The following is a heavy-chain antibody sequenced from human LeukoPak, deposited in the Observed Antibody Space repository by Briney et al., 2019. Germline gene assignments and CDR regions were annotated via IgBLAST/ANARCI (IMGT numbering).Heavy chain of an antibody. CDR3: AREYCSSTTCYFDY. V-gene: IGHV4-61*01. Sequence: SETLSLTCTVSGGSVSSGSSYWSWIRQPPGKGLEWIGYIYYSGSTNYNPSLKSQVTMSVDTSKNQFSLKLSSVTAADTAVYYCAREYCSSTTCYFDYWGQGTLVTVSS. D-gene: IGHD2/OR15-2a*01. J-gene: IGHJ4*02. CDR2: IYYSGST. CDR1: GGSVSSGSSY.